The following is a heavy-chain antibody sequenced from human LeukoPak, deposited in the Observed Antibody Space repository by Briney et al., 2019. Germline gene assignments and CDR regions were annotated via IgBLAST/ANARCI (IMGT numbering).Heavy chain of an antibody. J-gene: IGHJ3*02. Sequence: GASVKLSCKASGYTFTSYAMHWVRQAPGQRLEWMGWINAGNGNTKYSQKFQGRVTITRDTSASTAYMELSSLRSEDTAVYYCARVYYYSGGSCYLGAFDIWGQGTMVTVSS. CDR3: ARVYYYSGGSCYLGAFDI. V-gene: IGHV1-3*01. CDR2: INAGNGNT. D-gene: IGHD2-15*01. CDR1: GYTFTSYA.